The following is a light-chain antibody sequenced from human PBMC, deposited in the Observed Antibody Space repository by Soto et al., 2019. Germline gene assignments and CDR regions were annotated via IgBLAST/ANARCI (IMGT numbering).Light chain of an antibody. V-gene: IGKV3-20*01. Sequence: EIVLTQSPGTLSLSPGERATLSCRASQSVSNNYLAWYQQKPGQAPRLLIYGASHRATGIPDRFSGSGSGTDFTLTISRLEPEDFAVYYCQQYGSSPMYTFGQGTRLEIK. CDR1: QSVSNNY. CDR2: GAS. J-gene: IGKJ5*01. CDR3: QQYGSSPMYT.